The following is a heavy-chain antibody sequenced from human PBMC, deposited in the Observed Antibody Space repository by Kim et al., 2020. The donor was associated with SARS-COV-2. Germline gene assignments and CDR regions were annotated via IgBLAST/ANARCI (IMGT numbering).Heavy chain of an antibody. D-gene: IGHD5-12*01. Sequence: GGSLRLSCAASGFTFSDYYMSWIRQAPGKGLEWVSYISSSSSYTNYADSVKCRFTISRDNAKNSLYLQINSLRAEDTAVYYCASTRWLQSPFDYWGQGTLVTVSS. CDR1: GFTFSDYY. CDR3: ASTRWLQSPFDY. V-gene: IGHV3-11*06. CDR2: ISSSSSYT. J-gene: IGHJ4*02.